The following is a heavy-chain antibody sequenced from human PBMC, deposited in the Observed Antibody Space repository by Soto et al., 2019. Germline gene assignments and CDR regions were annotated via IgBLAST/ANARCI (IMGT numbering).Heavy chain of an antibody. V-gene: IGHV5-51*01. CDR1: GYTFSSYR. CDR2: ISPGDSDT. Sequence: GESLKISCKGSGYTFSSYRIGWGRQVPGKGLEWMGIISPGDSDTKYSQSFQGQVTISADKSISTAYLQWNSLKASDTAMYYCARHATYYDILSGYYFDYWGHGTLVTVSS. D-gene: IGHD3-9*01. J-gene: IGHJ4*01. CDR3: ARHATYYDILSGYYFDY.